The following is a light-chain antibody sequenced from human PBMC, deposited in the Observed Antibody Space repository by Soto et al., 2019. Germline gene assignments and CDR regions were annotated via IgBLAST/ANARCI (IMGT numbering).Light chain of an antibody. CDR3: QSYDSSLSGWV. CDR2: GNS. CDR1: SSNIGAGYD. J-gene: IGLJ3*02. V-gene: IGLV1-40*01. Sequence: QSVLPQPPSVSGAPGQRVTISCTGSSSNIGAGYDVHWYQQLPGTAPKLLISGNSNRPSGVPDRFSGSKSGTSASLAITGLQAEDEADYYCQSYDSSLSGWVFGGGTMLTVL.